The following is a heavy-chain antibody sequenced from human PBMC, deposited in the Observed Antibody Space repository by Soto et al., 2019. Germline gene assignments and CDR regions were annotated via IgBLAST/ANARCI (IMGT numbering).Heavy chain of an antibody. J-gene: IGHJ4*02. CDR3: ARLVYDSSGYRPG. Sequence: SETLSLSCAVYGGSFSGYYWHWIRQPPGKGLEWIGEINHSGSTNYNPSLKSRVTISLDTSKNQFSLKLSSMTAADMAVYYCARLVYDSSGYRPGWGQGTLVTV. CDR1: GGSFSGYY. V-gene: IGHV4-34*01. D-gene: IGHD3-22*01. CDR2: INHSGST.